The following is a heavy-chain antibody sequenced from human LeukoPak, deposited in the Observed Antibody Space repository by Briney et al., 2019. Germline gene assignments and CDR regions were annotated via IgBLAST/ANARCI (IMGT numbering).Heavy chain of an antibody. Sequence: PSETLSLTCTVSGGSISSYYWSWIRQPPGKGLEWIGYIYYSGSTNYNPSLKSRVTISVDTSKNQFSLKLSSVTAADTAVYYCARDVNYYDSSGSHYYMDVWGKGTTVTISS. CDR3: ARDVNYYDSSGSHYYMDV. CDR1: GGSISSYY. V-gene: IGHV4-59*01. J-gene: IGHJ6*03. CDR2: IYYSGST. D-gene: IGHD3-22*01.